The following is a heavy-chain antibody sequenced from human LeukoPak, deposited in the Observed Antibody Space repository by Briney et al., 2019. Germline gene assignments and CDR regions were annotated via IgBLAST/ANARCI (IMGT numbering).Heavy chain of an antibody. V-gene: IGHV1-18*04. J-gene: IGHJ4*02. CDR1: GYSFTSYW. CDR2: ISAYNGNT. D-gene: IGHD5-24*01. Sequence: GESLKISCKGSGYSFTSYWIGWVRQAPGQGLEWMGWISAYNGNTNYAQKLQGRVTMTTDTSTSTAYMELRSLRSDDTAVYYCARVGTEMATLNFDYWGQGTLVTVSS. CDR3: ARVGTEMATLNFDY.